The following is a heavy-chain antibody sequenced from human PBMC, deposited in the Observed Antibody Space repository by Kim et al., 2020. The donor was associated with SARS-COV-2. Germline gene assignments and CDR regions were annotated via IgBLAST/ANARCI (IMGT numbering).Heavy chain of an antibody. CDR1: GGSFSGYF. CDR2: INQSGIT. J-gene: IGHJ2*01. Sequence: SETLSLTCALYGGSFSGYFSTWIRQPPGKGLEWIAEINQSGITNYNPSLKSRVTISIDTSNNQFSLKLNSLTAADTAIYYCARGKNAGPSWYFDLWGRGTLVIVSS. CDR3: ARGKNAGPSWYFDL. V-gene: IGHV4-34*01. D-gene: IGHD6-13*01.